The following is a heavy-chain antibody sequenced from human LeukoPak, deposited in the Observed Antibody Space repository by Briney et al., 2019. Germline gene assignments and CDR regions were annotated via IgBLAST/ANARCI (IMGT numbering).Heavy chain of an antibody. J-gene: IGHJ4*02. V-gene: IGHV3-13*01. CDR2: FHADGAT. CDR3: TRGSGPGVTTIAS. D-gene: IGHD4-17*01. CDR1: GFAFSSYD. Sequence: PGGSLRLSCATSGFAFSSYDMHWVRQATGKGLEWVSAFHADGATFYSDSVRGRFTISRDNAKNSLNLQMNSLGVGDTAVYYCTRGSGPGVTTIASWGQGTLVTVSS.